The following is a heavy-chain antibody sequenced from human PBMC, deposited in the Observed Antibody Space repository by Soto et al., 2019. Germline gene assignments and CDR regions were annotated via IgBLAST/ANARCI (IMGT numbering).Heavy chain of an antibody. V-gene: IGHV1-69*06. D-gene: IGHD6-6*01. CDR1: GGTFSSYA. CDR3: ARSSIRYSSSSRFDY. Sequence: SVKVSCKASGGTFSSYAISWVRQAPGQGLEWMGGIIPIFGTANYAQKFQGRVTITADKSTSTAYMELSSLRSEETAVYYCARSSIRYSSSSRFDYWGQGTLVTVSS. J-gene: IGHJ4*02. CDR2: IIPIFGTA.